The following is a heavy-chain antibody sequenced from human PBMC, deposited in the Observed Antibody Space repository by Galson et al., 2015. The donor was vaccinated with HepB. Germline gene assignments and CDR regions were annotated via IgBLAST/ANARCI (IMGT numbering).Heavy chain of an antibody. Sequence: SLRLSCAASDFSFSKYVMTWVRQAPGKGLEWVAAVSGDGGHTYYADFAKGRFSISRNNFENTVFLEMSGLGVEDTAVYYCVKEAYCASPSCYTYYYYGMDIWGQGTTVTVSS. CDR3: VKEAYCASPSCYTYYYYGMDI. J-gene: IGHJ6*02. CDR1: DFSFSKYV. CDR2: VSGDGGHT. V-gene: IGHV3-23*01. D-gene: IGHD2-2*02.